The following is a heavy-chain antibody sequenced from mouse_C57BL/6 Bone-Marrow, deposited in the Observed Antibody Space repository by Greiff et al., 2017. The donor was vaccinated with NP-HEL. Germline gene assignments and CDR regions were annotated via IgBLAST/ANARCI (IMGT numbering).Heavy chain of an antibody. J-gene: IGHJ2*01. D-gene: IGHD1-1*01. CDR3: ARPGYYGSIFDY. CDR2: IYPRSGNT. Sequence: QVHVKQSGAELARPGASVKLSCKASGYTFTSYGISWVKQRTGQGLEWIGEIYPRSGNTYYNEKFKGKATLTADKSSSTAYMELRSLTSEDSAVYFCARPGYYGSIFDYWGQGTTLTVSS. CDR1: GYTFTSYG. V-gene: IGHV1-81*01.